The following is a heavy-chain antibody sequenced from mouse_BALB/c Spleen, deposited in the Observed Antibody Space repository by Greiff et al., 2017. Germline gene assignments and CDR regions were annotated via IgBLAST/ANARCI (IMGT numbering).Heavy chain of an antibody. J-gene: IGHJ2*01. Sequence: VQLKESGPGLVKPSQSLSLTCTVTGYSITSDYAWNWIRQFPGNKLEWMGYISYSGSTSYNPSLKSRISITRDTSKNQFFLQLNSVTTEDTATYDCARRPGDYFDYWGQGTTLTVSA. CDR1: GYSITSDYA. CDR3: ARRPGDYFDY. V-gene: IGHV3-2*02. CDR2: ISYSGST.